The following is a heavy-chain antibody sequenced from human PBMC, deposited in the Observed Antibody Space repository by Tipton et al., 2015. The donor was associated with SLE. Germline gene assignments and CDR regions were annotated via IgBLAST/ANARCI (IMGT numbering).Heavy chain of an antibody. J-gene: IGHJ4*01. D-gene: IGHD2-15*01. Sequence: TLSLTCTVSGDSTTSRYWNWIRQTPGKGLEWIGYIYYSRHTNYNPSLESRVTISIDTSKNQLSLKLTSVTAADTAVYYCARGSVVADDYWGQGTLVTVSS. CDR3: ARGSVVADDY. V-gene: IGHV4-59*11. CDR2: IYYSRHT. CDR1: GDSTTSRY.